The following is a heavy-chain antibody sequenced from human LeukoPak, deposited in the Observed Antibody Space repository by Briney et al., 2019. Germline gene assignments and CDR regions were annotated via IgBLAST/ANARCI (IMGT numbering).Heavy chain of an antibody. CDR3: ARDPTVDYVLDAFDI. D-gene: IGHD3-10*02. Sequence: PGGSLRLSCAASGFTFSSYAMSWVRQAPGKGLEWVAAMSGNSNATYYADSVEGRFTISRDSSKNTLYVQMNSLRVEDTAVYYCARDPTVDYVLDAFDIWGQGTMVTVSS. CDR1: GFTFSSYA. J-gene: IGHJ3*02. CDR2: MSGNSNAT. V-gene: IGHV3-23*01.